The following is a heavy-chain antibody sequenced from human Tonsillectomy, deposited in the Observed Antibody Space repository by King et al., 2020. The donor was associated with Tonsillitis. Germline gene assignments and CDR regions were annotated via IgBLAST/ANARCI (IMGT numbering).Heavy chain of an antibody. Sequence: VQLVESGAEVKKPGASVKVSCKASGYTFTSHGISWVRQAPGQGLEWMGWISAYNGNTKFAQKVQGRVTMTTDTSTSTAYMELRSLRSDDTAVYYCARDGRIVILPAEMPAFHYHYGMDVWGQGTTVTVSS. CDR1: GYTFTSHG. CDR2: ISAYNGNT. CDR3: ARDGRIVILPAEMPAFHYHYGMDV. D-gene: IGHD2-2*01. V-gene: IGHV1-18*04. J-gene: IGHJ6*02.